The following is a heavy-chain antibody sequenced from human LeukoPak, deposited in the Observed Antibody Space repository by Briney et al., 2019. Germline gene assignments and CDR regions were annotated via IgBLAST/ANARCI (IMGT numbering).Heavy chain of an antibody. V-gene: IGHV5-51*01. Sequence: GESLKISCEASGYIFTSYWIAWVRQMPGKGLEWMGIIYPGDSDTRYSPSFQGQVTISADKSISTAYLQWSSLKASDTAMYYCARPGDFDDSGYGGDAFDIWGQGTMVTVSS. CDR1: GYIFTSYW. CDR2: IYPGDSDT. CDR3: ARPGDFDDSGYGGDAFDI. D-gene: IGHD5-12*01. J-gene: IGHJ3*02.